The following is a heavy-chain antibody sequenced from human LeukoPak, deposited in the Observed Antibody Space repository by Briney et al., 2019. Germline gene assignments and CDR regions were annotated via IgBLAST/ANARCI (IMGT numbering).Heavy chain of an antibody. CDR2: ISSSSSYI. CDR1: GFTFSSYS. D-gene: IGHD3-16*01. J-gene: IGHJ5*02. CDR3: ARDGGFGGNSNWFDP. V-gene: IGHV3-21*03. Sequence: GGSLRLSCAASGFTFSSYSMNWVRQAPGKGLEWVSSISSSSSYIYYADSVEGRFTISRDNAKNSLSLQMNSLRDDDTGVYYCARDGGFGGNSNWFDPWGQGTLVTVSS.